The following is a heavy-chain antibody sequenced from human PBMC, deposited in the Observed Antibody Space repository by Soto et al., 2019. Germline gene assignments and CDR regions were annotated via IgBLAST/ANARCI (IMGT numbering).Heavy chain of an antibody. Sequence: EVQLVESGGGLVQPGGSLRLSCAASGFTFSNYWMSWVRQAPGKGLEWVANIKQDGSEKYYVDFVKGRFTISRDNAKNPLYLQMNSLRAADTAVYYCAKYLLRYFDWSPLDYWGQGTLVTVSS. V-gene: IGHV3-7*01. CDR1: GFTFSNYW. D-gene: IGHD3-9*01. J-gene: IGHJ4*02. CDR2: IKQDGSEK. CDR3: AKYLLRYFDWSPLDY.